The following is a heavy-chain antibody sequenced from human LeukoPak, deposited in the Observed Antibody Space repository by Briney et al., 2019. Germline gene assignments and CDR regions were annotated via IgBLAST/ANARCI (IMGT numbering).Heavy chain of an antibody. J-gene: IGHJ4*02. CDR2: IYSGGST. CDR1: GFTASSNY. Sequence: PGGSLRLSCAASGFTASSNYMSWVRQAPGKGLEWVSIIYSGGSTYYADSVKGRFTISRDNSKNTLYLQMNSLRAEDTAVYYCAKDSLRRNYFDYWGQGTLVTVSS. CDR3: AKDSLRRNYFDY. D-gene: IGHD5-12*01. V-gene: IGHV3-53*05.